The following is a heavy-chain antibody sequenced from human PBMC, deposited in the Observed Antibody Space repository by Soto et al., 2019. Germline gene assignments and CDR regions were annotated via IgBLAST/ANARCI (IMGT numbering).Heavy chain of an antibody. CDR3: ARDRGVVVIDYYGLDV. Sequence: PSETLSLTCAVSGGSFTDSYWSWIRQAPGKGLEWIGEINHSGSVSYNPSLKSRVTISVDTVQNQFSLKLNSVTAADTAVYFCARDRGVVVIDYYGLDVWGQGTTVTVSS. V-gene: IGHV4-34*01. D-gene: IGHD2-15*01. CDR1: GGSFTDSY. J-gene: IGHJ6*02. CDR2: INHSGSV.